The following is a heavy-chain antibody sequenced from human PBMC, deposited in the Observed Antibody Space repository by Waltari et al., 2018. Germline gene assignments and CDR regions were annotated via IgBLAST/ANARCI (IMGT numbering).Heavy chain of an antibody. CDR3: ARVGVGYCSSTSCYQNYMGV. J-gene: IGHJ6*03. D-gene: IGHD2-2*01. CDR1: GYTFTSYG. Sequence: QVQLVQSGAEVKKPGASVKVACKASGYTFTSYGISWVRQAPGHGLEWMGWISAYNGNTNDAQKLQGRVPRTTATSPRTGKMGLSRLTFADTAVYYCARVGVGYCSSTSCYQNYMGVRGKGTTVTVSS. CDR2: ISAYNGNT. V-gene: IGHV1-18*01.